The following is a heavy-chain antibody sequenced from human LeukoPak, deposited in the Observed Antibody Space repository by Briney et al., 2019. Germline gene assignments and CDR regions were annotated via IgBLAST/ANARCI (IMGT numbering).Heavy chain of an antibody. CDR1: GNYW. CDR2: INSDGSWT. D-gene: IGHD3-22*01. Sequence: GGSLRLSCAASGNYWMHWVRQAPGKGLVWVSHINSDGSWTSYADSVKGRFTISKDNAKNTLYLQMNSLRAEDSALYYCARGGRGSAAVVAPRSFDIWGQGTMVTVSS. J-gene: IGHJ3*02. V-gene: IGHV3-74*01. CDR3: ARGGRGSAAVVAPRSFDI.